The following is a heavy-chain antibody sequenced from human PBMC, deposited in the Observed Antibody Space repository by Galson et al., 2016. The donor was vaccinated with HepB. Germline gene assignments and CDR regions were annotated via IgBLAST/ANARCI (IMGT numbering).Heavy chain of an antibody. CDR2: IYSGGDT. J-gene: IGHJ4*02. CDR3: ARDTWTWN. CDR1: GVTVSNNY. D-gene: IGHD3/OR15-3a*01. Sequence: SLRLSCAASGVTVSNNYMSWVRQAPGRGLEWVSVIYSGGDTYYADSVKGRCTISGDNFENTVYLQMNSLRAEDTAIYYCARDTWTWNGGQGTLVTVSS. V-gene: IGHV3-66*01.